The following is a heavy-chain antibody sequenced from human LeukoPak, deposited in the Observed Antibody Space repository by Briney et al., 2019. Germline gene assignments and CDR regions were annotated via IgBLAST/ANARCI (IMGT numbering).Heavy chain of an antibody. J-gene: IGHJ3*02. CDR1: GGSISSYY. CDR3: ASWIVLVPAARGAFDI. CDR2: IYYIGST. Sequence: KPSEPLSPTCTVSGGSISSYYWSWIRQPPGKGLEWIRYIYYIGSTTYNPSLKSRVTISVDTSNNHFSLKLTSVTAADTAVYYCASWIVLVPAARGAFDIWGQGTMVTVSS. D-gene: IGHD2-2*01. V-gene: IGHV4-59*01.